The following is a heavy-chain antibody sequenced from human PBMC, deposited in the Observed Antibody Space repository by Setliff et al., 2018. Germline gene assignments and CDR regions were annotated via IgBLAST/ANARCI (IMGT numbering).Heavy chain of an antibody. CDR1: GFTFTNYA. V-gene: IGHV3-23*01. D-gene: IGHD2-15*01. CDR3: ARGGNLIYYFDY. J-gene: IGHJ4*02. CDR2: ISNGGGST. Sequence: GSLRLSCAASGFTFTNYAMSWVRQAPGTGLEWVSSISNGGGSTYYADSVKGRFTISRDNSKNTLYLQMNSLRAADTAVYYCARGGNLIYYFDYWGQGTLVTVSS.